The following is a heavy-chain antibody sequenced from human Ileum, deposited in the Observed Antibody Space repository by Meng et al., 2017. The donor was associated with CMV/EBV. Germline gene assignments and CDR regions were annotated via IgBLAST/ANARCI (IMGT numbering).Heavy chain of an antibody. Sequence: SVKVSCKASGGTFTSYDIGWVRQAPGQGLEWMGGIIPIFGTPIYAQKFQGRVTITTDESASTAYMELSSLRSEDTAVYYCARSYGSYYATDAFDIWGQGTMVTVSS. CDR3: ARSYGSYYATDAFDI. CDR1: GGTFTSYD. J-gene: IGHJ3*02. D-gene: IGHD1-26*01. CDR2: IIPIFGTP. V-gene: IGHV1-69*05.